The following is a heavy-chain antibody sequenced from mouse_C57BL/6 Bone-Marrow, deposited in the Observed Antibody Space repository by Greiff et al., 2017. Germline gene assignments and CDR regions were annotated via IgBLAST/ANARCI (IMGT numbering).Heavy chain of an antibody. CDR2: IHPNSGST. J-gene: IGHJ2*01. CDR1: GYTFTSYW. V-gene: IGHV1-64*01. D-gene: IGHD1-1*01. CDR3: ASKGLLRWGVYFDY. Sequence: QVQLQQPGAELVKPGASVKLSCKASGYTFTSYWMHWVKQRPGQGLEWIGMIHPNSGSTNYNEKFKSKATLTVDKSSSTAYMQHSSLTSEDSAVYYCASKGLLRWGVYFDYWGQGTTLTVSS.